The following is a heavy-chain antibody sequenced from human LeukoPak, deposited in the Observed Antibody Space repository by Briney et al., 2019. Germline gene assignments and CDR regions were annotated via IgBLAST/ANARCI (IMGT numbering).Heavy chain of an antibody. CDR3: ARSWSSGYWFPATASFDY. V-gene: IGHV3-7*01. CDR1: GFTFSSYW. Sequence: GGSLRLSCAASGFTFSSYWMSWVRQAPGKGLEWVANIKQDGSEKYYVDSVRGRFTISRDNAKNSLYLQMNSLRAEDTAVYYCARSWSSGYWFPATASFDYWGQGTLVTVSS. J-gene: IGHJ4*02. CDR2: IKQDGSEK. D-gene: IGHD3-22*01.